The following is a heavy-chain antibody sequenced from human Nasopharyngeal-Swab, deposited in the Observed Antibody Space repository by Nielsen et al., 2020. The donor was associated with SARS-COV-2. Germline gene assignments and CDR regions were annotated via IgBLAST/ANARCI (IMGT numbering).Heavy chain of an antibody. J-gene: IGHJ6*02. CDR3: ARLVGATDYYYYGMDV. Sequence: SETLSLTCTVSGGSVSSGSYYWSWIRQPPGKGLEWIGYIYYSGSTNYNPSLKSRVTISVDTSKNQFSLKLSPVTAADTAVYYCARLVGATDYYYYGMDVWGQGTTVTVSS. V-gene: IGHV4-61*01. D-gene: IGHD1-26*01. CDR1: GGSVSSGSYY. CDR2: IYYSGST.